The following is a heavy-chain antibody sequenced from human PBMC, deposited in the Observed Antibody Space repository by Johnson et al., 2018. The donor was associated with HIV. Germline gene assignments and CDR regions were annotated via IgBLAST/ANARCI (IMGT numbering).Heavy chain of an antibody. CDR3: ARVWVRYYYDSSDGAFDI. Sequence: QVQLVESGGGVVQPGRSLRLSCAASGFTFSNYGIHWVRQAPGKGLEWLAVISYDVSNKYYADSVKGRFTISRDNAKNSLYLQMNSLRAEDTAVYYCARVWVRYYYDSSDGAFDIWGQGTMVTVSS. CDR1: GFTFSNYG. D-gene: IGHD3-22*01. V-gene: IGHV3-30*03. J-gene: IGHJ3*02. CDR2: ISYDVSNK.